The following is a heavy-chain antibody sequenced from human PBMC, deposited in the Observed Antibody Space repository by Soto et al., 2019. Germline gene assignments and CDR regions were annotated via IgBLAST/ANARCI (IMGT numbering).Heavy chain of an antibody. D-gene: IGHD5-12*01. V-gene: IGHV3-30*18. CDR1: GFTFRNYV. J-gene: IGHJ4*02. CDR2: ISSDGSNK. Sequence: QVQLLESGGGVVQPGRSLSLSCAASGFTFRNYVMHWVRQAPGKGLEWVAVISSDGSNKYYADSVKGRFTISRDNSKNTLYLQMNSLRIEDTAVYYCTKDRATHRNYWGQGTLVTVSS. CDR3: TKDRATHRNY.